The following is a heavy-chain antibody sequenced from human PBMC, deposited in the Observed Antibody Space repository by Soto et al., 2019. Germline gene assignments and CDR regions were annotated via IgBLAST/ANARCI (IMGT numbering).Heavy chain of an antibody. CDR2: FYWNDDK. J-gene: IGHJ4*02. CDR3: AHRPTSTDDFYFDY. V-gene: IGHV2-5*01. Sequence: QITLTESGPTLVTPTQTLTLTCSFSGFSLTTSGVAVGWFRQPPGKAPEWLALFYWNDDKRYSPSLRSRLTVTGDSSKNQVVLTLANVDPVDSGTYYCAHRPTSTDDFYFDYWGLGTLVTVSS. D-gene: IGHD2-21*02. CDR1: GFSLTTSGVA.